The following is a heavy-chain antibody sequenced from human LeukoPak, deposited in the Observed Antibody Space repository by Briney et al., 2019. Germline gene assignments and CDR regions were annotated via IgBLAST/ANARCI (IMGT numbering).Heavy chain of an antibody. D-gene: IGHD1-26*01. J-gene: IGHJ3*02. V-gene: IGHV4-59*01. CDR2: IYYSGST. Sequence: SETLSLTCTVSGDSISSYYWSWIRQPPGKGLEWIGYIYYSGSTNYNPSLKSRVTISVDTSKNQFSLKLSSVTAADTAVYYCARDGATHAFDIWGQGTMVTVSS. CDR3: ARDGATHAFDI. CDR1: GDSISSYY.